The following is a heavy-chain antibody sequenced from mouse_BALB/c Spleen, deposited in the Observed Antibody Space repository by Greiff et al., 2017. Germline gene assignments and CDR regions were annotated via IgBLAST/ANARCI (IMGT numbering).Heavy chain of an antibody. Sequence: EVQLQESGPGLVKPSQSLSLTCTVTGYSITSDYAWNWIRQFPGNKLEWMGYISYSGSTSYNPSLKSRISITRDTSKNQFFLQLNSVTTEDTATYYCARVTIYYYGSSYEAMDYWGQGTSVTVSS. J-gene: IGHJ4*01. D-gene: IGHD1-1*01. CDR1: GYSITSDYA. CDR2: ISYSGST. V-gene: IGHV3-2*02. CDR3: ARVTIYYYGSSYEAMDY.